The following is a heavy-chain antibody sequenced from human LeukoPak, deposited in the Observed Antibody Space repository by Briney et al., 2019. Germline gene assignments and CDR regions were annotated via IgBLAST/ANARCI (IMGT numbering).Heavy chain of an antibody. CDR3: AKHIAAAGYYYYGMDV. D-gene: IGHD6-13*01. J-gene: IGHJ6*02. V-gene: IGHV3-23*01. CDR1: GFTFSSYA. CDR2: ISGSGGST. Sequence: GGSLRLSCAASGFTFSSYAMSWVRQAPGKGLEWVSAISGSGGSTYYADSVKGRFTISRDNSKNTLYLQMNSLRAEDTAVYYCAKHIAAAGYYYYGMDVWGQGTTVTLSS.